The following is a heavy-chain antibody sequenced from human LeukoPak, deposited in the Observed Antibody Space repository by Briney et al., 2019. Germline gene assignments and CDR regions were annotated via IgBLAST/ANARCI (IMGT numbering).Heavy chain of an antibody. Sequence: SETLSLTCTVSGGYTGSHYWSWIRQPAGKGLEWIGCISPSGTTHYNPSLGSRVTMSVDTSKNYFSLRLGSVTAADTAVYYCARDFYASGFYFWFDPWGQGMLVTVSS. CDR1: GGYTGSHY. CDR3: ARDFYASGFYFWFDP. CDR2: ISPSGTT. J-gene: IGHJ5*02. D-gene: IGHD2/OR15-2a*01. V-gene: IGHV4-4*07.